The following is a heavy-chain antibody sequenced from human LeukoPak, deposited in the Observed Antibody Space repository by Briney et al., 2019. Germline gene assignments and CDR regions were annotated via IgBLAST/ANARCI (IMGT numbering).Heavy chain of an antibody. Sequence: GRSLRLSCAASGFTFSSYGMHWVRQAPGKGLEWVAVISYDGSNKYYPDSVKGRFTISRDNSKNTLYLQMNSLRAEDTAVYYCARGYSSGWYEKYFQHWGQGTLVTVSS. V-gene: IGHV3-30*03. CDR2: ISYDGSNK. CDR3: ARGYSSGWYEKYFQH. J-gene: IGHJ1*01. CDR1: GFTFSSYG. D-gene: IGHD6-19*01.